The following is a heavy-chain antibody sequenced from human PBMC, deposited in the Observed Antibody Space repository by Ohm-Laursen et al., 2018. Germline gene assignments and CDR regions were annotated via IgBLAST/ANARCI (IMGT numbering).Heavy chain of an antibody. Sequence: SLRLSCTASGFSFSNYGMYWVRQAPGKGLEWVAVISYDGSNKYYADSVKGRFTISRDNSKNTLYLQMNSLRAKDTAVYYCAKLLVGVDYWGQGTLVTVSS. CDR2: ISYDGSNK. J-gene: IGHJ4*02. CDR3: AKLLVGVDY. D-gene: IGHD1-26*01. CDR1: GFSFSNYG. V-gene: IGHV3-30*18.